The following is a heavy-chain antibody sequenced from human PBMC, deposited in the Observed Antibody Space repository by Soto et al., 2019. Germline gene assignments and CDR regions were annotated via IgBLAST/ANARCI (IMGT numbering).Heavy chain of an antibody. V-gene: IGHV4-30-4*01. CDR2: IFASGST. Sequence: QVQLQESGPGLVKPSETLSLTYTVSGGSISGGVHSWSWIRQPPGKGLEWIGHIFASGSTYYNPSLKSRLTISVDTSKNQFSLRLSSVTAADTAVYYCAREIMPLTNDWYFDLWGRGTLVTVSS. CDR1: GGSISGGVHS. J-gene: IGHJ2*01. CDR3: AREIMPLTNDWYFDL. D-gene: IGHD2-8*01.